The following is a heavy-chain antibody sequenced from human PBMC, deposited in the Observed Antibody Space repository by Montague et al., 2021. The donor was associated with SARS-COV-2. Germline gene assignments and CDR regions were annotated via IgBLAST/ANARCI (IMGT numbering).Heavy chain of an antibody. Sequence: SETLSLTCTVSGGSVSSSPYYWGWIRQPPGRGLEWVGSISYSGRTYFSPSLKSRLTISVDSSENQFSLRLSSVTAADTAVYYCASSYYYGSGAYVYNYYMDDWGKGTTVTVSS. D-gene: IGHD3-10*01. V-gene: IGHV4-39*01. CDR1: GGSVSSSPYY. J-gene: IGHJ6*03. CDR2: ISYSGRT. CDR3: ASSYYYGSGAYVYNYYMDD.